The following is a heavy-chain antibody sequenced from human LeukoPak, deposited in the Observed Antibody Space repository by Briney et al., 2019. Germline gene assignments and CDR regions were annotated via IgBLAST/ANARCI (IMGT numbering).Heavy chain of an antibody. CDR1: GFTLSSYE. J-gene: IGHJ4*02. CDR2: IYYSGST. CDR3: ARDRVAVDY. V-gene: IGHV4-59*01. D-gene: IGHD6-19*01. Sequence: GSLRLSCTASGFTLSSYEMSWIRQAPGKGLEWIGYIYYSGSTNYNPSLKSRVTISVDTPKNQFSLKLSSVTAADTAVYYCARDRVAVDYWGQGTLVTVSS.